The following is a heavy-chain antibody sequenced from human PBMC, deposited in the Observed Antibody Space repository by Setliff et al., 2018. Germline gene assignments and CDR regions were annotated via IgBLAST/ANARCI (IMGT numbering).Heavy chain of an antibody. J-gene: IGHJ4*02. CDR3: TWGPGGYFDF. D-gene: IGHD3-22*01. CDR1: GYTFKTYG. Sequence: ASVKVSCKASGYTFKTYGFTWVRQAPGQGLEWMGWISPYNGNTNSAQEFQGRVTMTTDTSTSTAYMELKSLRYDDTAVYYCTWGPGGYFDFWGQGTLVTVSS. V-gene: IGHV1-18*01. CDR2: ISPYNGNT.